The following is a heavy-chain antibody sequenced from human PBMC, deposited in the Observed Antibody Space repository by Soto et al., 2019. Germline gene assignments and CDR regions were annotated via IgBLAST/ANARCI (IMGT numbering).Heavy chain of an antibody. CDR1: GFTFSDYY. CDR3: ERAVRDGYNYFWFDP. CDR2: ISSSGSAI. V-gene: IGHV3-11*01. D-gene: IGHD5-12*01. Sequence: PGGSLRLSCAASGFTFSDYYMSWIRQAPGKGLEWVSYISSSGSAIYYADSVKGRFTISRDNAKNSLYLQMNSLRAEDTAVYYCERAVRDGYNYFWFDPWGQGTLVTVSS. J-gene: IGHJ5*02.